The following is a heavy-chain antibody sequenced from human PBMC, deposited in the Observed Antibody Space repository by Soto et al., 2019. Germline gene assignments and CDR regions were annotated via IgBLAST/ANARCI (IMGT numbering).Heavy chain of an antibody. J-gene: IGHJ4*02. CDR1: GGSISSYY. CDR2: IYYSGST. CDR3: ARYRGGSFYFDY. V-gene: IGHV4-59*01. Sequence: SETLSLTCTVSGGSISSYYWSWIRQPPGKGLEWIGYIYYSGSTNYNPSLKSRVTILVYTSKNQFSLKLISVTAADTAVYYCARYRGGSFYFDYWGQGTLVTVSS. D-gene: IGHD1-26*01.